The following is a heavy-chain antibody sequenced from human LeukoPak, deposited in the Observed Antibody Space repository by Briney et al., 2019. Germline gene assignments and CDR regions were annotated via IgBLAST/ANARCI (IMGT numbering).Heavy chain of an antibody. Sequence: PSETLSLTCAVYGGSFSGYYWSWIRQPPGKGLEWIGEINHSGSTNYNPSLKSRVTISVDTSKNQYSLKLSSVTDADTAVYYCARGASSWYGAHYWGQGTLVTVSS. CDR2: INHSGST. J-gene: IGHJ4*02. D-gene: IGHD6-13*01. CDR3: ARGASSWYGAHY. V-gene: IGHV4-34*01. CDR1: GGSFSGYY.